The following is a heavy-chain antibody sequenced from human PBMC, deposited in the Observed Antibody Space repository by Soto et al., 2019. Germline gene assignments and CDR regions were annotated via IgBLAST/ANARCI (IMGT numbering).Heavy chain of an antibody. Sequence: QVQLQESGPGLVKPSQTLSLTCTVSGGSISSGDYYWSWIRQPPGKGLEWIGYIYYSGSTYYNPSIMGRVTISVDTSKSQFALKLSSVTAADTAVYYCAREVLGCCSGGSCTGMDVWCHGTTVTVSS. CDR3: AREVLGCCSGGSCTGMDV. J-gene: IGHJ6*02. V-gene: IGHV4-30-4*01. CDR2: IYYSGST. CDR1: GGSISSGDYY. D-gene: IGHD2-15*01.